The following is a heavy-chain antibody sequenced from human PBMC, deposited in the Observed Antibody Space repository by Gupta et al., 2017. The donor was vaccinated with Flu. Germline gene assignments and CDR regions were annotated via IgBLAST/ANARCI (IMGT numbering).Heavy chain of an antibody. Sequence: QVLLVESGGGVVQPGRSLTLSCAPSGFTFTKDGMHWVRQAPGKGLEWVAVVSSDGGTTYDADSVKGRFTISRDNSKNTLYLQMNSLRGEDTALYYCAKEGGDGSSPRKFAFDYWGQGALVTVSS. J-gene: IGHJ4*02. CDR2: VSSDGGTT. D-gene: IGHD2-21*01. CDR1: GFTFTKDG. CDR3: AKEGGDGSSPRKFAFDY. V-gene: IGHV3-30*18.